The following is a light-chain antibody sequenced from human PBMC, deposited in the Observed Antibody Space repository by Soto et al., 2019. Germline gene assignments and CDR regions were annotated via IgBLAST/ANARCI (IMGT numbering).Light chain of an antibody. CDR1: QSVSRI. Sequence: EIVMTQSPATLSVSPGERTTLSCRASQSVSRILAWYQQKPGQAPRLLIYGASTRATGIPVRFSGSGSGTEFTLTISSLQSEDFAVYYCQQYDKWPQTFGQGTKVDIK. V-gene: IGKV3-15*01. J-gene: IGKJ1*01. CDR3: QQYDKWPQT. CDR2: GAS.